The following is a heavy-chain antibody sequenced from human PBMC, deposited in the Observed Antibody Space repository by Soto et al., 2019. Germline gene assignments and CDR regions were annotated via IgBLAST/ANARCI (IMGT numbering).Heavy chain of an antibody. D-gene: IGHD6-13*01. Sequence: PSETLSLTCTVSGGSIDSSSSYWGWIRQPPGKGLEWIGSIYYSGSSYYNPSLRSRVTISVDTSKNQFSLKLSSVTAADTAVYYCARHERSSSFRNNWFDPWGQGTLVTVSS. CDR3: ARHERSSSFRNNWFDP. V-gene: IGHV4-39*01. CDR2: IYYSGSS. J-gene: IGHJ5*02. CDR1: GGSIDSSSSY.